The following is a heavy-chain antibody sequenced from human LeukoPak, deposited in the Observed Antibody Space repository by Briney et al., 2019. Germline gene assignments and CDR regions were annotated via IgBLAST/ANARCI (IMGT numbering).Heavy chain of an antibody. Sequence: GGSLRLSCAASGFTFSSYGMHWVRQAPGKGLEWVANIKQDGNEKYYVDSVKGRFTISRDNSKNTLYLQMNSLRAEDTAVYYCARDRGDGSELDAFDIWGQGTMVTVSS. CDR3: ARDRGDGSELDAFDI. V-gene: IGHV3-7*03. J-gene: IGHJ3*02. CDR2: IKQDGNEK. CDR1: GFTFSSYG. D-gene: IGHD5-24*01.